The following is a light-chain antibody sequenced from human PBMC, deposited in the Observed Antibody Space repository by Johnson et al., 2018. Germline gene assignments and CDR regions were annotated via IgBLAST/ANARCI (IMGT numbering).Light chain of an antibody. Sequence: QSVLTQPPSVSAAPGQKVTISCSGSSSNIGNNYVSWYQQLPGTAPKLLIYENNKRPSGIPDRFSGSKSGTSATLGITGLQTGDEADYYCGTLDSSLIAGNVFGTGTKVTGL. CDR1: SSNIGNNY. V-gene: IGLV1-51*02. J-gene: IGLJ1*01. CDR3: GTLDSSLIAGNV. CDR2: ENN.